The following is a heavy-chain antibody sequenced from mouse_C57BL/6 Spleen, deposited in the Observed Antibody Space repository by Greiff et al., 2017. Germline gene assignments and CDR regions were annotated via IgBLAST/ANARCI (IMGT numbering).Heavy chain of an antibody. CDR3: ARRAYYYGSSPFAY. Sequence: QVQLQQPGAELVKPGASVKLSCKASGYTFTSYWMQWVKQRPGQGLEWIGEIDPSDSYTNYNQKFKGKATLTVDTSSSTAYMQLSSLTSEDSAVYYCARRAYYYGSSPFAYWGQGTLVTVSA. V-gene: IGHV1-50*01. D-gene: IGHD1-1*01. CDR2: IDPSDSYT. J-gene: IGHJ3*01. CDR1: GYTFTSYW.